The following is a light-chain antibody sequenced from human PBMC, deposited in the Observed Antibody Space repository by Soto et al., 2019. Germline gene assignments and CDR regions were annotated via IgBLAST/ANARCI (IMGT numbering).Light chain of an antibody. CDR2: GAS. Sequence: VVLTQSPATLSLSPGDPATLSCRASRRVYINSLAWYQQKPGRTPTLLIYGASTRATGIPDRFSATGSGTDFSLTISSVEPEDFAVYYCHQYAGSPLTFGGGTTVEIK. CDR3: HQYAGSPLT. J-gene: IGKJ4*01. V-gene: IGKV3-20*01. CDR1: RRVYINS.